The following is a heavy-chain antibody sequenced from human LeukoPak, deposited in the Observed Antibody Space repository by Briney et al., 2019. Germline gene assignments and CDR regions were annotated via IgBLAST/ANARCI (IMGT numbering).Heavy chain of an antibody. CDR1: GFPFSSYE. CDR3: ASSLSLWGNYRCH. J-gene: IGHJ4*02. V-gene: IGHV3-48*03. D-gene: IGHD3-16*02. CDR2: IDTSGTTI. Sequence: SGGSLRLSCAASGFPFSSYEMNWVRQAPGKGPECISYIDTSGTTIYYIDSVKGRFTISRDNAKDSLYLQMNSLRAEDTAVYYCASSLSLWGNYRCHWGQGTLVTVSS.